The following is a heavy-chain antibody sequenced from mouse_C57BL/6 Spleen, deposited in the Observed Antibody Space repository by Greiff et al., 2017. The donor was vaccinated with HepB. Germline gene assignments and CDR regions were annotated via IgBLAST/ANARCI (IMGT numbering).Heavy chain of an antibody. D-gene: IGHD2-4*01. CDR2: IRSKSSNYAT. CDR1: GFTFNTYA. J-gene: IGHJ1*03. V-gene: IGHV10-3*01. Sequence: GGGLVQPKGSLKLSCAASGFTFNTYAMHWVRQAPGKGLEWVARIRSKSSNYATYYADSVKDRFTISRDDSQSMLYLQMNNLKTEDTAMYYCVRVRGYDYDVDWYFDVWGTGTTVTVSS. CDR3: VRVRGYDYDVDWYFDV.